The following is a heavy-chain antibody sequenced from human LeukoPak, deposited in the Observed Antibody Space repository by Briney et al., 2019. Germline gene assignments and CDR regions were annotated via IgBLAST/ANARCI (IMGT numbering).Heavy chain of an antibody. CDR3: ARVHYGDYVYFDY. CDR1: GGSISSYY. V-gene: IGHV4-59*01. D-gene: IGHD4-17*01. J-gene: IGHJ4*02. Sequence: SETLSLTCTVSGGSISSYYWSWIRQPPGKGLEWIEYIYYSGSTNYNPSLKSRVTISVDTSKNQFSLKLSSVTAADTAVYYCARVHYGDYVYFDYWGQGTLVTVSS. CDR2: IYYSGST.